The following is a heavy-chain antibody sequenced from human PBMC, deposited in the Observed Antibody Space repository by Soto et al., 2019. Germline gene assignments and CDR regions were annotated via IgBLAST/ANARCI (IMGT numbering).Heavy chain of an antibody. J-gene: IGHJ4*02. Sequence: ALCGTCAVSGGPISSGGYYWAWVRQHPGKGLDWIGSIYTGSTYYTPSLTSRLTTSLPPSKNQFSLKLSSVTAADTAVYYCARLKSAYYKIISYSFDSWGRGTLVTVSS. CDR1: GGPISSGGYY. CDR3: ARLKSAYYKIISYSFDS. D-gene: IGHD3-9*01. CDR2: IYTGST. V-gene: IGHV4-31*11.